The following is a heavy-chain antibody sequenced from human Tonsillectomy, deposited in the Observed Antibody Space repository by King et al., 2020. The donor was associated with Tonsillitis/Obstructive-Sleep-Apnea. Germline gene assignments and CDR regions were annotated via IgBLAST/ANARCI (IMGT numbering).Heavy chain of an antibody. CDR3: AKDLPNYDFWSGYYSDYYYGMDV. J-gene: IGHJ6*02. Sequence: VQLVQSGGGLVQPGGSLRLSCAASGFTFSSYAMSWVRQAPGKGLEWVSAISGSGGSTYYADSVKGRFTISRDNSKNTLYLQMNSLRAEDTAVYYCAKDLPNYDFWSGYYSDYYYGMDVWGQGTTVTVSS. CDR1: GFTFSSYA. D-gene: IGHD3-3*01. V-gene: IGHV3-23*04. CDR2: ISGSGGST.